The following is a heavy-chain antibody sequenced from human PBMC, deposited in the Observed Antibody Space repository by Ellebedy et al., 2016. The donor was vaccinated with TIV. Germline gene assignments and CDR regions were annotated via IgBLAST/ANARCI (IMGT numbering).Heavy chain of an antibody. J-gene: IGHJ5*02. V-gene: IGHV3-7*05. CDR3: VKSGTYSSTSGWFDL. CDR1: GFTFTNTW. D-gene: IGHD2-2*01. Sequence: GESLKISXAASGFTFTNTWMTWVRQAPGKGLEWVANVREAGGLMSYADSVKGRFAISRDNTKNSLYLQMNSLRAEDTALYYCVKSGTYSSTSGWFDLWGQGTLVTVSS. CDR2: VREAGGLM.